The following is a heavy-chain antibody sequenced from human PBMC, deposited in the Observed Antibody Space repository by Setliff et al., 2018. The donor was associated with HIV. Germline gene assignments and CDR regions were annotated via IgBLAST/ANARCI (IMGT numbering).Heavy chain of an antibody. J-gene: IGHJ6*03. CDR2: INQSGST. CDR1: GGSFSGDY. CDR3: AGAQTGSVGRYYHHYMDV. Sequence: SETLSLTCAVSGGSFSGDYWNWIRQSPGKGLEWIGEINQSGSTNYNPSLKSRVYISMDRSKNQFSLKLSSVTAADTAVYYCAGAQTGSVGRYYHHYMDVWGKGTSVTVSS. V-gene: IGHV4-34*01. D-gene: IGHD1-26*01.